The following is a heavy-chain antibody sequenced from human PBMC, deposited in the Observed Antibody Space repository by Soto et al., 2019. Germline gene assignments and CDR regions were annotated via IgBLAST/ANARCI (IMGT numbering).Heavy chain of an antibody. D-gene: IGHD3-10*01. J-gene: IGHJ5*02. Sequence: GGSLRLSCAASGFTFSSYGMHWVRQAPGKGLEWVALISYDGRNQYYADSVKGRFTIPRDNSKNTVYLQMNSLRAEDAAVYYCAKEREWFGELTIAELGSWGQGTRVTVSS. CDR1: GFTFSSYG. CDR2: ISYDGRNQ. V-gene: IGHV3-30*18. CDR3: AKEREWFGELTIAELGS.